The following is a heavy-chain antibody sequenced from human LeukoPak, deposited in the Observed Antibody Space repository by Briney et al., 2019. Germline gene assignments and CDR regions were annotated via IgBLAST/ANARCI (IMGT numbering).Heavy chain of an antibody. D-gene: IGHD3-10*01. V-gene: IGHV4-59*01. J-gene: IGHJ5*02. Sequence: PSETLSLTCTVSGGSISSYYWSWIRQPPGKGLEWIGYIYYSGSTNYNPSLKSRVTISVDTSKNQFSLKLGSVTAADTAVYYCARAGGSYYPIMYNWFDPWGQGTLVTVSS. CDR3: ARAGGSYYPIMYNWFDP. CDR1: GGSISSYY. CDR2: IYYSGST.